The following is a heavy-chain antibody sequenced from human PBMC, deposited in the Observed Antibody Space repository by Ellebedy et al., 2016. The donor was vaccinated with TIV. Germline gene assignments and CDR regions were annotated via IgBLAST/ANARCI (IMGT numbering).Heavy chain of an antibody. J-gene: IGHJ4*02. CDR3: ARGSGYCSSTSCSGETD. V-gene: IGHV3-7*03. Sequence: PGGSLRLSCVDSGLTFSRYWMSWVRQTPGRGLEWVANIKQDGSNTNYVDSVKGRFTISRDNAKNSLYLQMNSLSADDTAVYYCARGSGYCSSTSCSGETDWGQGTPVTVSS. D-gene: IGHD2-2*01. CDR1: GLTFSRYW. CDR2: IKQDGSNT.